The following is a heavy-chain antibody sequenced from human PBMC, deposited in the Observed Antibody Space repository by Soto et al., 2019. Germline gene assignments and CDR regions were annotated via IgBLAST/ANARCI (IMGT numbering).Heavy chain of an antibody. J-gene: IGHJ6*04. V-gene: IGHV1-3*01. CDR2: INADNGDT. CDR3: ARDGRSPSPGMDV. D-gene: IGHD7-27*01. CDR1: GYTFTAYA. Sequence: ASVKVSCKASGYTFTAYALHWVRQAPGQGLEWMGWINADNGDTKYSQKFQDTVTITRDTSATTAYMELSSLRSEDTAVYYCARDGRSPSPGMDVWGKGTTVTVSS.